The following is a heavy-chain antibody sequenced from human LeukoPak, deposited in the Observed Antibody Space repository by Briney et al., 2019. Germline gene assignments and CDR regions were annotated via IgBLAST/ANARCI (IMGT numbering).Heavy chain of an antibody. CDR2: IYTSGST. J-gene: IGHJ3*02. D-gene: IGHD3-22*01. V-gene: IGHV4-4*07. Sequence: SETLSLTCTVSGGSISYFYWSWIRQPAGKGLEWIGRIYTSGSTNYNPSLKSRVTMSVDTSKKQFSLKLSSVTAADTAVYYCARDMTYYYDSSGYGIWGQGTMVTVSS. CDR1: GGSISYFY. CDR3: ARDMTYYYDSSGYGI.